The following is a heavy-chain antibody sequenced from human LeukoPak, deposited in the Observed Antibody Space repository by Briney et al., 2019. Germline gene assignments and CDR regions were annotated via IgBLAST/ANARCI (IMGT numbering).Heavy chain of an antibody. V-gene: IGHV3-7*05. CDR1: GFTFSRYW. J-gene: IGHJ4*02. D-gene: IGHD3-22*01. Sequence: GGSLRLSCAASGFTFSRYWMSWFRQAAGKGMEWVANIKQDGTEKQYVESVKGRFTISRDHAKNPLYLQMYSLRADDTAVYYCARSSSGYADDYWGQGTLVTVSS. CDR3: ARSSSGYADDY. CDR2: IKQDGTEK.